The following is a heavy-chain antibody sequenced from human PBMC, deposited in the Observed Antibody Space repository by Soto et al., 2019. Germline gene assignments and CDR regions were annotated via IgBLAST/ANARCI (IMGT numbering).Heavy chain of an antibody. CDR3: AKKGEFGEFY. Sequence: SETLSLTCVVSGGSISSTSWWTWVRQTPGKGLEWIGEIYHTGSTKYNPSLKNRVTISLDKSNNQFSLNLKSVTAADTAMYYCAKKGEFGEFYWGQGTPVTVSS. CDR1: GGSISSTSW. D-gene: IGHD3-10*01. J-gene: IGHJ4*02. CDR2: IYHTGST. V-gene: IGHV4-4*02.